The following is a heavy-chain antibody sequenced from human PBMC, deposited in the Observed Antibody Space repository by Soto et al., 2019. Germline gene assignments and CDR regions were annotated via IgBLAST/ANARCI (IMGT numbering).Heavy chain of an antibody. D-gene: IGHD2-15*01. CDR2: ISGSGGST. CDR1: GFTFSSYA. V-gene: IGHV3-23*01. J-gene: IGHJ4*02. Sequence: GGSLRLSCAASGFTFSSYAMSWVRQAPGKGLEWVSAISGSGGSTYYADSVKGRFTISRDNSKNTLYLQMNSLRAEDTAVYYCAKDGVAGIVVVVAAMGIDYWGQGTLVTVSS. CDR3: AKDGVAGIVVVVAAMGIDY.